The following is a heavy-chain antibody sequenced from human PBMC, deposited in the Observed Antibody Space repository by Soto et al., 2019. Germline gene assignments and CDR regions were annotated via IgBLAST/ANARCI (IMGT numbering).Heavy chain of an antibody. CDR2: ISVNNGNT. V-gene: IGHV1-18*04. D-gene: IGHD5-12*01. CDR3: ATSYDSGFDP. CDR1: GYSFSSYG. J-gene: IGHJ5*02. Sequence: ASVKVSCKASGYSFSSYGISWVRQTPGQGLEWMGWISVNNGNTNYAPKFQGRVTMTTDTSTSTAYMELRSLRSDDTAVYYCATSYDSGFDPWGQGTLVTVSS.